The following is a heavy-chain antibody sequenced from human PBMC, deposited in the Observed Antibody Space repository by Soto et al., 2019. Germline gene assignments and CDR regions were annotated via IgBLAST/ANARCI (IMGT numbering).Heavy chain of an antibody. J-gene: IGHJ6*02. CDR2: INPKSGGT. D-gene: IGHD2-8*01. V-gene: IGHV1-2*04. CDR3: ARGDSTDCSNGVCSFFYNHDMDV. Sequence: PPASVKVSCKASGYTFHNYGVNWVRQAPGQGLEWLGRINPKSGGTSTAQKFQGWVTMTTDTSISTASMELTRLTSDDTAIYYCARGDSTDCSNGVCSFFYNHDMDVWGQGTTVTVSS. CDR1: GYTFHNYG.